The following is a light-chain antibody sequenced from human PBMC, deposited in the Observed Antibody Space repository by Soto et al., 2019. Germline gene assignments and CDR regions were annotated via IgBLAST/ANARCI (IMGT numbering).Light chain of an antibody. CDR3: AAWDDTLSGLV. V-gene: IGLV1-47*01. CDR2: RND. Sequence: QSVLTQPPSASGTPGQRVALSCSGSSSNIGSNFVYWYQQFPGTAPKLLIYRNDQWPSGVPDRFSGSKSGTSASLAISGLRSEDESDYYCAAWDDTLSGLVFGGGSKLTVL. CDR1: SSNIGSNF. J-gene: IGLJ2*01.